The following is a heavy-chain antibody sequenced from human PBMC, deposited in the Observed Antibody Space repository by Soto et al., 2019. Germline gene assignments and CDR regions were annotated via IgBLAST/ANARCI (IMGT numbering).Heavy chain of an antibody. CDR2: IYYSGST. J-gene: IGHJ5*02. D-gene: IGHD6-13*01. CDR3: ARLSGGIAARFDP. V-gene: IGHV4-39*01. Sequence: PSETLSLTCTVSGGSISSSSYYWGWIRQPPGKGLEWIGSIYYSGSTYYNPSLKSRVTISVDTSKNQFSLKLSSVTAADTAVYYCARLSGGIAARFDPWGQGTLVTVSS. CDR1: GGSISSSSYY.